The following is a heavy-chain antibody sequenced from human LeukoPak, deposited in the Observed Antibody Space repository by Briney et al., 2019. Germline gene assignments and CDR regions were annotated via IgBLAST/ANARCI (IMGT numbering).Heavy chain of an antibody. CDR1: GYTFTSYA. CDR3: ARSDWSGGVGELDP. D-gene: IGHD3-16*01. CDR2: INTNTGNP. Sequence: ASVKVSCKASGYTFTSYAMNWVRQAPGQGLVWMGWINTNTGNPTYAQGFTGRFVFSLDTSVSTAYLQISSLKAEDTAVYYCARSDWSGGVGELDPWGQGTLVTVSS. J-gene: IGHJ5*02. V-gene: IGHV7-4-1*02.